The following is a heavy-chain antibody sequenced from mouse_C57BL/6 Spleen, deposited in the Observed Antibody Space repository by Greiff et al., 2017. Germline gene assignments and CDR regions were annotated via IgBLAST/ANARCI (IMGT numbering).Heavy chain of an antibody. CDR2: IYPGSGST. J-gene: IGHJ2*01. CDR1: GYTFTSYW. V-gene: IGHV1-55*01. Sequence: QVQLQQPGAELVKPGASVKMSCKASGYTFTSYWITWVKQRPGQGLEWIGDIYPGSGSTNYNEKFKSKATLTVDTSASTAYMQLSSLTSEDSAVYYWARYCNWDVGGPDFDYRGKGTTLTVSS. D-gene: IGHD4-1*01. CDR3: ARYCNWDVGGPDFDY.